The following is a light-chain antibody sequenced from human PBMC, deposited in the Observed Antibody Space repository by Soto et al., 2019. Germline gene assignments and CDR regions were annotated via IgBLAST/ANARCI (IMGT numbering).Light chain of an antibody. Sequence: QSVLNQPASMSGSPGQSITIFCTGGDVRGNKYVSWYQHYPGKAPKLIISDVSSRPSGVSDRFSGSKSGDSASLTISGLQAEDEADYYCSAFTGTTYVFGTGTKVTVL. CDR3: SAFTGTTYV. CDR2: DVS. J-gene: IGLJ1*01. V-gene: IGLV2-14*03. CDR1: DVRGNKY.